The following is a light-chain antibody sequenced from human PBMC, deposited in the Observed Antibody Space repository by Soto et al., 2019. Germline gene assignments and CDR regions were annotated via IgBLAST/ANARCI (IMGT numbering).Light chain of an antibody. CDR3: AAWDDSLNGYV. Sequence: QSVLTQPPSASGTPGQRVTISCSGSSSNIGSNTVNWYQQLPGTAPKLLIYSNTQPPSGVPDRFSGSKSVTSASLAISGLQSEDEADYYCAAWDDSLNGYVFGTGTKLTVL. V-gene: IGLV1-44*01. J-gene: IGLJ1*01. CDR2: SNT. CDR1: SSNIGSNT.